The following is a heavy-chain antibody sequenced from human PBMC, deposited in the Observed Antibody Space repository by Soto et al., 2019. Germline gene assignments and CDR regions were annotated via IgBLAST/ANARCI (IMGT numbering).Heavy chain of an antibody. D-gene: IGHD4-4*01. CDR1: GLSLSDPDVS. J-gene: IGHJ5*02. V-gene: IGHV2-5*02. Sequence: TRVHHSVTRPLPRPFSGLSLSDPDVSVGWIRQPPGKALERLAFIYWDEEKRYSPSLKTRLTITKDTAKNQVVLTMTNMDPEDTATYYAASRHRSNVNCCDPWGQGTLVTVS. CDR2: IYWDEEK. CDR3: ASRHRSNVNCCDP.